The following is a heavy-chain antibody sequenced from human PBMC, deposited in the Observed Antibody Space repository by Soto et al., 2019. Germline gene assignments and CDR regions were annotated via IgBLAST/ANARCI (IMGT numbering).Heavy chain of an antibody. CDR2: ISSSGDII. D-gene: IGHD3-22*01. V-gene: IGHV3-11*01. CDR1: GFTFSDYY. J-gene: IGHJ4*02. Sequence: QVQLVESGGGLVKPGGSLRLSCAASGFTFSDYYMSWIRQAPGKGLEWVSYISSSGDIIYYADSVKGRFTISRDNAKNSLYLQLNSLRAEDTAVYYCARDLGYYASDGYFDYWGQRTVVTVSS. CDR3: ARDLGYYASDGYFDY.